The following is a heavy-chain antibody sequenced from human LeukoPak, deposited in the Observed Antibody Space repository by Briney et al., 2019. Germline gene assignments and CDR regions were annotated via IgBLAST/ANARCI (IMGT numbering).Heavy chain of an antibody. CDR1: GYTLTSYY. Sequence: ASVKASCKASGYTLTSYYMHWVRQAPGQGLEWMGIINPSGGSTSYAQKFQGRVTMTRDTSTSTVYMELSSLRSEDTAVYYCAYRIVVAGTQFDYWGQGTLVTVSS. CDR2: INPSGGST. D-gene: IGHD6-19*01. CDR3: AYRIVVAGTQFDY. V-gene: IGHV1-46*01. J-gene: IGHJ4*02.